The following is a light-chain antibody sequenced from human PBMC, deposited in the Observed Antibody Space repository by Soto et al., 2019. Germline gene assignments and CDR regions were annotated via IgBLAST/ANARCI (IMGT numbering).Light chain of an antibody. CDR1: QSVSSSY. Sequence: EIVLTQSPGTLSLSPGERATLSCRASQSVSSSYLAWYQQKPGQAPRLLIYGASSRATGIPDGFSGSGSGTDFTLTVPRLEPEDLAVYYCQQYGYSSWTFGQGTKV. CDR3: QQYGYSSWT. V-gene: IGKV3-20*01. J-gene: IGKJ1*01. CDR2: GAS.